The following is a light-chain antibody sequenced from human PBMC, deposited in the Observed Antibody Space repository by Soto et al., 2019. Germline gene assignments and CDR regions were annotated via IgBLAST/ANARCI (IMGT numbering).Light chain of an antibody. CDR2: AAS. CDR3: QKYNSVPLT. V-gene: IGKV1-27*01. J-gene: IGKJ5*01. CDR1: QAINNY. Sequence: DGQMTQPKSSLSASVGDRVAIACRASQAINNYLAWYQQKPGKFPKLLIYAASTLHPGVPSRLSGSGSGTDFTLTISSLQPEDVATYYCQKYNSVPLTFGPGTRLEIK.